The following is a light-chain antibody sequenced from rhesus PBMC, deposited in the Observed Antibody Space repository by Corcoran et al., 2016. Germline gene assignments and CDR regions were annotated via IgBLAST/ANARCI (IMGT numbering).Light chain of an antibody. CDR1: QSVSSY. CDR3: QKYSSSPYS. CDR2: GAS. Sequence: QVILTQSPATLSLSPGERATLSCRASQSVSSYLAWYQQKPGQAPGLLIYGASSRATGIPDRFSCSGSGTEFTLTISRLEPEYFAVYYCQKYSSSPYSFGQGTKVEIK. V-gene: IGKV3-53*01. J-gene: IGKJ2*01.